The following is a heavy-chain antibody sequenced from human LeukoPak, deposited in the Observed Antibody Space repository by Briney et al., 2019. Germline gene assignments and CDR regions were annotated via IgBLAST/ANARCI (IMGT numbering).Heavy chain of an antibody. J-gene: IGHJ4*02. CDR3: ARSQVYGGNSREPFDY. V-gene: IGHV4-39*07. CDR2: IYYSGST. Sequence: PSETLSLTCSVSGGSISRSSYYWGWTRQPPGKGLEWIGSIYYSGSTYYNPSLKSRVTISVDTSKNQFSLKLSSVTAADTAVYYCARSQVYGGNSREPFDYWGQGTLVTASS. D-gene: IGHD4-23*01. CDR1: GGSISRSSYY.